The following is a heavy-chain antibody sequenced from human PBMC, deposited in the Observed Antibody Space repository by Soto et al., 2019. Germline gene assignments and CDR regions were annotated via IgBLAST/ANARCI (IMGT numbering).Heavy chain of an antibody. J-gene: IGHJ5*02. Sequence: GGSLRLSCAASGFTFDGYAMHWVRQAPGKGLEWVSGISWNSGSIGYADSVKGRFTISRDNAKNSLYLQMNSLRAEDTALYYCAKDSSSWYGWSDPWGQGTLVTVSS. V-gene: IGHV3-9*01. CDR3: AKDSSSWYGWSDP. D-gene: IGHD6-13*01. CDR1: GFTFDGYA. CDR2: ISWNSGSI.